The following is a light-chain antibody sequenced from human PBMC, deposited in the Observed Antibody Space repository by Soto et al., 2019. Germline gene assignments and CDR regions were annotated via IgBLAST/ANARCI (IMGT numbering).Light chain of an antibody. CDR1: QGIGDT. CDR3: QQHYSYPIT. Sequence: EIVLTQSPATLSLSPGERATLSCSAIQGIGDTLDWYQHKPGQTPRLLIYDTSTRATGVPTRCSGSRSGAEFTLTIRSLQSEDFETYYCQQHYSYPITFGQGTRLEIK. J-gene: IGKJ5*01. CDR2: DTS. V-gene: IGKV3-15*01.